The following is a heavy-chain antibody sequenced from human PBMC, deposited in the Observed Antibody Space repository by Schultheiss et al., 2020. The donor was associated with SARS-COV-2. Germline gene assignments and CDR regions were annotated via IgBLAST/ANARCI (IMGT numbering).Heavy chain of an antibody. Sequence: ASVKVSCKASGYTFSNYYIHWVRQAPGQGLEWMGIINPSDGRTSYAQKLQGRVTMTGDTSTSTVYMELSRLRSDDTAVYYCARGFVVDDAFDIWGQGTMVTVSS. CDR1: GYTFSNYY. V-gene: IGHV1-46*04. J-gene: IGHJ3*02. CDR2: INPSDGRT. D-gene: IGHD2-15*01. CDR3: ARGFVVDDAFDI.